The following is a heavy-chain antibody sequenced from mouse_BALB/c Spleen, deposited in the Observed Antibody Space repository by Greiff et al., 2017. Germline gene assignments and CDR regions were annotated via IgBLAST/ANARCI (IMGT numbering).Heavy chain of an antibody. D-gene: IGHD2-4*01. Sequence: EVKLMESGGGLVQPGGSMKLSCVASGFTFSNYWMNWVRQSPEKGLEWVAEIRLKSNNYATHYAESVKGRFTISRDDSKSSVYLQMNNLRAEDTGIYYCTRGYDYGYAMDYWGQGTSVTVSS. CDR3: TRGYDYGYAMDY. J-gene: IGHJ4*01. CDR1: GFTFSNYW. CDR2: IRLKSNNYAT. V-gene: IGHV6-6*02.